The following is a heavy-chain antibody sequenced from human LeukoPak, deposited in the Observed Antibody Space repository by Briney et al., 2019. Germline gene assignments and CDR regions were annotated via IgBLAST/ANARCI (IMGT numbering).Heavy chain of an antibody. D-gene: IGHD4-17*01. CDR1: GFTLSTYD. V-gene: IGHV3-13*01. CDR2: VGTSGHT. J-gene: IGHJ4*02. Sequence: GGSLRLSCAASGFTLSTYDMHWVRQGPGEGLEWVAAVGTSGHTFYPDSVKGQFTISRENVRNSVYLQMNSLRAGDTAVYYCVRSFYGDHPYWGQGTLVTVSS. CDR3: VRSFYGDHPY.